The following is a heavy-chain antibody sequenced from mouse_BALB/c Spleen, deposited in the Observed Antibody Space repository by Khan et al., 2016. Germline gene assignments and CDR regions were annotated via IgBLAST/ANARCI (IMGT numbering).Heavy chain of an antibody. V-gene: IGHV10-1*02. CDR3: VMDDNYLFFAY. D-gene: IGHD2-3*01. CDR2: IRSKSNSSAT. Sequence: EVELVESSGGLVQPKGSLKLSCSASGFTFNTYAMNWVRQAPGKGLEWVARIRSKSNSSATYYADSVKDRFTISRDDSQSMLYLQMDNLKSEDTALYYCVMDDNYLFFAYWGQGTLVTVSA. CDR1: GFTFNTYA. J-gene: IGHJ3*01.